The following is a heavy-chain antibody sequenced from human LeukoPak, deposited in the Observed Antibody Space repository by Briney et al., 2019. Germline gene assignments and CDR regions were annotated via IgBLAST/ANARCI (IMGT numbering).Heavy chain of an antibody. CDR2: VYYSGST. V-gene: IGHV4-61*01. D-gene: IGHD3-16*01. CDR1: GGSVSSGNYY. J-gene: IGHJ4*02. Sequence: PSETLSLTCTVSGGSVSSGNYYWSWIRQPPGQGLEWIGNVYYSGSTNYNPSLKSRVTISVDTSKNQFSLKLSSVTAADTAVYYCARVGAVMDNFDYWGQGTLVTVS. CDR3: ARVGAVMDNFDY.